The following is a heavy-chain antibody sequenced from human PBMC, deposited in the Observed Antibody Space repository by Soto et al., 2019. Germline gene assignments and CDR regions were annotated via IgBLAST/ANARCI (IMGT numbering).Heavy chain of an antibody. Sequence: EVQVVESGGGLVQPGRSLRLSCTGSGFTFGDYPMSWFRQAPGKGLEWVGFIRSKVYGWTTEYAASVKGRFTISRXDXXCIAYLQMNSLKTVDTDVYYCSRDPMYSSRDGLDIWGQGTLVTVSS. D-gene: IGHD6-19*01. CDR3: SRDPMYSSRDGLDI. J-gene: IGHJ3*02. V-gene: IGHV3-49*03. CDR2: IRSKVYGWTT. CDR1: GFTFGDYP.